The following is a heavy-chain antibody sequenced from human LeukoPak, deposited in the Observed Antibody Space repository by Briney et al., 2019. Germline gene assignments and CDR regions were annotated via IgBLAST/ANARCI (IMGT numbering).Heavy chain of an antibody. Sequence: GGSLRLSCAASGFTFSRYTMHWVRQAPGKGLEWVAVISYDGTNKYYADSVKGRFTISRDDSKNTLYLQMNSLRDGDTAVYYCARDDRNGLDPWGQGTLVSVSS. D-gene: IGHD1-14*01. CDR3: ARDDRNGLDP. J-gene: IGHJ5*02. V-gene: IGHV3-30-3*01. CDR2: ISYDGTNK. CDR1: GFTFSRYT.